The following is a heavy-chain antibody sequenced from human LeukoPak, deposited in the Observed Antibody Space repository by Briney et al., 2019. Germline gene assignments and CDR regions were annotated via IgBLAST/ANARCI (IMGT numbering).Heavy chain of an antibody. Sequence: GESLKISCKGSGYSFTSYWIGWMRQMPGKGLEWMGIIYPGDSDTRYSPSFQGQVTISADKSISTAYLQWSSLKASDSAMYYCATPTASYSSGWRNWGQGTLVTVSS. CDR2: IYPGDSDT. CDR1: GYSFTSYW. J-gene: IGHJ4*02. V-gene: IGHV5-51*01. CDR3: ATPTASYSSGWRN. D-gene: IGHD6-19*01.